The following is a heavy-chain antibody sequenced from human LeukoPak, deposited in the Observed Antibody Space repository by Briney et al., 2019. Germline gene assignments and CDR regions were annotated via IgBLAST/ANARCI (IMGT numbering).Heavy chain of an antibody. CDR3: AKDRSSGGSCYNF. D-gene: IGHD2-15*01. J-gene: IGHJ4*02. Sequence: GGSLRLSCAASGFIFSSYAMTGVRQAPGKGLEWVSTVGSSGTSTYYADSVKGRFTISRDNSNNTLYLQMNSLRAEDTAVYYCAKDRSSGGSCYNFWGQGTLVTVSS. CDR2: VGSSGTST. V-gene: IGHV3-23*01. CDR1: GFIFSSYA.